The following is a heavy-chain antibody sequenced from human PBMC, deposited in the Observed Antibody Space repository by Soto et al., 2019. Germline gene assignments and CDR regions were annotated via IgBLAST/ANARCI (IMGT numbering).Heavy chain of an antibody. V-gene: IGHV2-5*02. J-gene: IGHJ3*02. CDR1: GFSLSTSGVG. D-gene: IGHD4-17*01. CDR2: IYWDDDK. Sequence: SGPTLVNPTQTLTLTCTFSGFSLSTSGVGVGWIRQPPGKALEWLALIYWDDDKRYSPSLKSRLTITKDTSKNQVVLTMTNMDPVDTATYYCARRHDYGALAYAFDIWGQGTMVTVSS. CDR3: ARRHDYGALAYAFDI.